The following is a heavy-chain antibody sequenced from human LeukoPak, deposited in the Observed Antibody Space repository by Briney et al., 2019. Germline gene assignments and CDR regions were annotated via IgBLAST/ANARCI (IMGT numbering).Heavy chain of an antibody. CDR3: ARDTPMVRGVTSGRYYYMDV. CDR2: INHSGST. Sequence: SETLSLTCAVYGGSFSGYYWSWIRQPPGKGLEWIGEINHSGSTNYNPSLKSRVTISVDTSKNQFSLKLSSVTAADTAVYYCARDTPMVRGVTSGRYYYMDVWGKGTTVTISS. J-gene: IGHJ6*03. V-gene: IGHV4-34*01. CDR1: GGSFSGYY. D-gene: IGHD3-10*01.